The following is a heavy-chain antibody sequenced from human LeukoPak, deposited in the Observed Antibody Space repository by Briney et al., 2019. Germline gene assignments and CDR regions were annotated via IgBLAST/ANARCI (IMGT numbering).Heavy chain of an antibody. CDR3: ARVVITFGGVIVIPFDY. J-gene: IGHJ4*02. D-gene: IGHD3-16*02. CDR2: INPNSGGT. V-gene: IGHV1-2*02. CDR1: GYTFTGYY. Sequence: ASVKVSCKASGYTFTGYYMHWVRQAPGQGLEWMGWINPNSGGTNYAQKFQGRVTMTRDTSISTAYMELSRLRSDDTAVYYCARVVITFGGVIVIPFDYWGQGTLVTVSS.